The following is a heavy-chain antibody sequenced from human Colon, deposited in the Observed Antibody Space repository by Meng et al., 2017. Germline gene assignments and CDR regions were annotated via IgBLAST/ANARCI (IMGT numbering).Heavy chain of an antibody. Sequence: ASVKVSCKASGDPFTNYGISWVRQAPGQGLEWMGWITANSGSTNYAQKFQGRVIMTTDTSTNTAYMELRSLRTDDSAVYYCARDQKYSFGTYFFDSWGQGTLVTVSS. D-gene: IGHD5-18*01. V-gene: IGHV1-18*01. J-gene: IGHJ4*02. CDR1: GDPFTNYG. CDR3: ARDQKYSFGTYFFDS. CDR2: ITANSGST.